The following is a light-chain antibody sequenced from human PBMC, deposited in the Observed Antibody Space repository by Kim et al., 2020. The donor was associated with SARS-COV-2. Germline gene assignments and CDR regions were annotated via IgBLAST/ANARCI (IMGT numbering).Light chain of an antibody. CDR3: KSRDTSGYLLV. CDR2: AKN. J-gene: IGLJ2*01. V-gene: IGLV3-19*01. Sequence: ALGQTVRITCQGDSLRSYYASWYQQKPGQAPVLVIYAKNNRPSGIPDRFSGSSSGNTASLTITGAQAEDEADYYCKSRDTSGYLLVFGGGTKLTVL. CDR1: SLRSYY.